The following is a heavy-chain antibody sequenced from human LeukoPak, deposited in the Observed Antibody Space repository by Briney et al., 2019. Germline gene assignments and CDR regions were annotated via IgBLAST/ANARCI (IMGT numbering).Heavy chain of an antibody. V-gene: IGHV4-59*01. D-gene: IGHD2-2*01. CDR3: ARVAYGSSWFDP. CDR1: GDSISDDY. CDR2: IYYSGRT. Sequence: SETLSLTCTVSGDSISDDYWSWIRQPPGKGLEWIGYIYYSGRTTYNPSLKSRVTISIDTSKSQFSLTLTSVAAADTAVYYCARVAYGSSWFDPWGQGTLVIVSS. J-gene: IGHJ5*02.